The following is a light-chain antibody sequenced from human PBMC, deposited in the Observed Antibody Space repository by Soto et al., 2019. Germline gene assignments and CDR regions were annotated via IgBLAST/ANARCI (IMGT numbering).Light chain of an antibody. V-gene: IGKV3-20*01. CDR1: QSVSSSY. CDR2: GAS. CDR3: QQYGSSPKLT. Sequence: EIVLTQSPGTLSLSPGERATLSCRASQSVSSSYLAWYQQKPGQAPRLLIYGASSSATGIPDRFSGSGSGTDFNLTISRLEPEDFAVYYCQQYGSSPKLTFGGGTKVEIK. J-gene: IGKJ4*01.